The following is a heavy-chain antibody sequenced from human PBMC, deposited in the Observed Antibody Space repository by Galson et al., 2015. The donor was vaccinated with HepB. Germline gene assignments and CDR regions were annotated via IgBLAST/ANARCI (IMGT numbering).Heavy chain of an antibody. J-gene: IGHJ5*02. CDR1: GFTFRSYG. CDR2: IWFDGSNK. CDR3: ARDMNPRDDYFTNWFDP. V-gene: IGHV3-33*01. D-gene: IGHD2/OR15-2a*01. Sequence: SLRLSCAASGFTFRSYGMHWVRQAPGKGLEWVAVIWFDGSNKYYADSVKGRFTISRDNSKNTLYLEMTSLRAEDTAVYYCARDMNPRDDYFTNWFDPWGQGTLVTVSS.